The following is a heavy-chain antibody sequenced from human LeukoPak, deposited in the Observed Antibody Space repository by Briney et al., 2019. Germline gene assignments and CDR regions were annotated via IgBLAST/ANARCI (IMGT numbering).Heavy chain of an antibody. V-gene: IGHV4-34*01. D-gene: IGHD6-13*01. CDR3: AGRPAAAGTKTLLRY. J-gene: IGHJ4*02. CDR1: GGSFSGYY. Sequence: SETLSLTCAVYGGSFSGYYWSWIRQPPGKGLEWIGEINHSGSTNYNPSLKSRVTISVDTSKNQFSLKLNSVTAADTAVYYCAGRPAAAGTKTLLRYWGQGTLVTVSS. CDR2: INHSGST.